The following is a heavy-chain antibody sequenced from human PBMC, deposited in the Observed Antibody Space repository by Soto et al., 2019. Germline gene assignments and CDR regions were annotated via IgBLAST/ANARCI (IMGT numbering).Heavy chain of an antibody. CDR1: GGSISNHY. J-gene: IGHJ4*02. D-gene: IGHD7-27*01. CDR2: IYYNGNT. Sequence: QVQLQESGPGLVKPSETLSLTCSVSGGSISNHYWSWIRQPPGKGLEWIGYIYYNGNTNYNPSLKSPVTMSVDTSRNQISLKLTTVTAADTALYYCTRANWYSEYWGQGTLVTVSS. V-gene: IGHV4-59*11. CDR3: TRANWYSEY.